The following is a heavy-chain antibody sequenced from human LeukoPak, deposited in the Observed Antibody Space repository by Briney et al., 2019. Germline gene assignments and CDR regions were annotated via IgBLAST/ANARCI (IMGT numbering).Heavy chain of an antibody. J-gene: IGHJ6*03. CDR1: GYSFPNYG. CDR3: ARENCSGGSCYSIYYYYMDV. Sequence: EASVKVSCKASGYSFPNYGINWVRQAPGQGLEWMGWISAYNGNTNYAQKLQGRVTMTTDTSTSTAYMELRSLRSDDTAVYYCARENCSGGSCYSIYYYYMDVWGKGTTVTVSS. V-gene: IGHV1-18*01. D-gene: IGHD2-15*01. CDR2: ISAYNGNT.